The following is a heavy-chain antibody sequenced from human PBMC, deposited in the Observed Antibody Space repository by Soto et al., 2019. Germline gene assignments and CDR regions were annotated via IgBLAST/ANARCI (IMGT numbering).Heavy chain of an antibody. Sequence: QMQLVQSGPEVKKPGTSVKVSCKASGFTFTSSAMQWVRQTRGQRLEWIGWIVVGTANTNYAQKFQERVTITRDMSTSTVYMELSSLRSEDTAVYYCAAAPYYYYDFGMDVWGQGTTVTVSS. CDR3: AAAPYYYYDFGMDV. J-gene: IGHJ6*02. CDR2: IVVGTANT. CDR1: GFTFTSSA. V-gene: IGHV1-58*02.